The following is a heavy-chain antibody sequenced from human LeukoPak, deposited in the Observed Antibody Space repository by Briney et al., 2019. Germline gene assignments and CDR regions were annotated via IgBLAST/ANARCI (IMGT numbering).Heavy chain of an antibody. CDR2: VKSKTDGGTT. J-gene: IGHJ4*02. V-gene: IGHV3-15*07. CDR3: TTVYLTGEGNDY. Sequence: PGGSLRLSCAASGFIFSNAWMNWVRQAPGKGLEWAGRVKSKTDGGTTDYAAPVKGRFIISRDDSKNTLYLQMNSLKTEDTALYYCTTVYLTGEGNDYWGQGTLVTVSS. CDR1: GFIFSNAW. D-gene: IGHD3-9*01.